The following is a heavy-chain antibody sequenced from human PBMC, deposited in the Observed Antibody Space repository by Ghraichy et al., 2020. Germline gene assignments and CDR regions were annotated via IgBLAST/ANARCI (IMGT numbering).Heavy chain of an antibody. V-gene: IGHV3-23*01. Sequence: GGSLRLSCAASGFTFSTYAMRWVRQAAGKGLEWVSSISDSGADRFYADSVKGRFTISRDNSKNTLYLQMNSLRAEDTAVYYCAKNYSSSSKYIDYWGQGTLVTV. J-gene: IGHJ4*02. CDR1: GFTFSTYA. CDR2: ISDSGADR. D-gene: IGHD6-6*01. CDR3: AKNYSSSSKYIDY.